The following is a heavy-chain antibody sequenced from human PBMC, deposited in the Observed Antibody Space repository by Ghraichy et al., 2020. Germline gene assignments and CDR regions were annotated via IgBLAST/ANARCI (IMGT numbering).Heavy chain of an antibody. CDR2: ISNSGST. CDR1: GGSIRSYY. J-gene: IGHJ2*01. V-gene: IGHV4-59*01. D-gene: IGHD2/OR15-2a*01. Sequence: SETLSLTCTVSGGSIRSYYWSWIRQPPGKGLEWIGYISNSGSTNYNPSLKSRVTISLDTSKNQFSLKLSSVTAADTAVYYCARRPRGDFRAWYFDLGGRGTLVTVSS. CDR3: ARRPRGDFRAWYFDL.